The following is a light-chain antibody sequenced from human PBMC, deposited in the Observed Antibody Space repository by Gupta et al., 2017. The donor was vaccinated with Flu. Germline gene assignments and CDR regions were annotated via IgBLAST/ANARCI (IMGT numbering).Light chain of an antibody. CDR2: EFS. CDR1: RRDVGGYNY. V-gene: IGLV2-14*01. Sequence: SGNGSRRDVGGYNYVSRQQQLPGKAPEVMISEFSTRPSVVTNRFSGSKSGNTASLTIYGLHAEDEADYYCSSYTSSSFWVFGGGTKLTVL. J-gene: IGLJ3*02. CDR3: SSYTSSSFWV.